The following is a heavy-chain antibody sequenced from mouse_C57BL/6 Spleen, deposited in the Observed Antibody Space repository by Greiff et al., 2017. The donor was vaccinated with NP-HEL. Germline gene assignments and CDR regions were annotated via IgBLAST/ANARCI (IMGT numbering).Heavy chain of an antibody. CDR1: GFTFSSYA. V-gene: IGHV5-9-1*02. CDR2: ISSGGDYI. J-gene: IGHJ4*01. D-gene: IGHD6-1*01. Sequence: EVMLVESGEGLVKPGGSLKLSCAASGFTFSSYAMSWVRQTPEKRLEWVAYISSGGDYIYYADTVKGRFTISRDNARNTLYLQMSSLKSEDTAMYYCTRATGYYAMDYWGQGTSVTVSS. CDR3: TRATGYYAMDY.